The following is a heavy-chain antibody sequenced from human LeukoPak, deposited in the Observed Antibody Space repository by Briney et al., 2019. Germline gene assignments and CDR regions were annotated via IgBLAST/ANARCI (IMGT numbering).Heavy chain of an antibody. D-gene: IGHD6-19*01. Sequence: GALRLSCAGSGFILSYHWMNWVRQAPGDGPEWVANMNKDGSEKYYVDSVKGRFNISRDNSKNTLYLQMNSLRAEDTAVYYCARCPAHSSGWYPFDYWGQGTLVTVSS. CDR2: MNKDGSEK. V-gene: IGHV3-7*01. J-gene: IGHJ4*02. CDR1: GFILSYHW. CDR3: ARCPAHSSGWYPFDY.